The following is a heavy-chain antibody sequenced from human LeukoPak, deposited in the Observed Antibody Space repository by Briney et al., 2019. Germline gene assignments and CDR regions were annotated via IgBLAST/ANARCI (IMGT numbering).Heavy chain of an antibody. Sequence: SETLSLTCTVSGGSISSYYWSWIRQPAGKGLEWIGRIYTSGSTNYNPSLKSRVTMSADTSKNQFSLKLSSVTAADTAVYYCARDRYPYYDFWSGYYGWFDPWGQGTLVTVSS. CDR2: IYTSGST. CDR1: GGSISSYY. D-gene: IGHD3-3*01. CDR3: ARDRYPYYDFWSGYYGWFDP. V-gene: IGHV4-4*07. J-gene: IGHJ5*02.